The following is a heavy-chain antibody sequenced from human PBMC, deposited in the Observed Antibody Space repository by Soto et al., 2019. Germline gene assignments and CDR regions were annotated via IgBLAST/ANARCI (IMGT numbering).Heavy chain of an antibody. Sequence: GGSLRLSCAASGFTFSSYDMHWVRQATGKGLEWVSAIGTAGDTYHPGSVKGRFTISRENAKNSLYLQMNSLRAGDTAVYYCARDFSGYYMDVWGKGTTVTVSS. CDR3: ARDFSGYYMDV. J-gene: IGHJ6*03. V-gene: IGHV3-13*01. CDR1: GFTFSSYD. D-gene: IGHD7-27*01. CDR2: IGTAGDT.